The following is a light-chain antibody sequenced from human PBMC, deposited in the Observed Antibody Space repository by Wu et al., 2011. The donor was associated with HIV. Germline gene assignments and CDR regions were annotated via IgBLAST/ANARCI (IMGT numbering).Light chain of an antibody. CDR2: GAS. Sequence: RATLSCRASQSVSSNLAWYQQKPGQAPRLLIYGASTRATGIPARFSGSGSGTEFTLTISSLQSEDFAVYYCQQYNNWPPMTFGQGTKVEIK. J-gene: IGKJ1*01. CDR3: QQYNNWPPMT. V-gene: IGKV3-15*01. CDR1: QSVSSN.